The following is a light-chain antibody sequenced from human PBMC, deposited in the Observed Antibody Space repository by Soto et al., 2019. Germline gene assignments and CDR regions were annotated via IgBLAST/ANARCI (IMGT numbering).Light chain of an antibody. CDR2: AAS. CDR1: QDISNY. V-gene: IGKV1-27*01. CDR3: QKYNSAPLT. Sequence: DIQMTQSPSSLSASVGDRVTITCRASQDISNYLAWYQQKPGKVPKLLIYAASTLPSGVPSRFSGSGSGTDFTLTISRLQPEDVATYYCQKYNSAPLTFGGGTKVEIK. J-gene: IGKJ4*01.